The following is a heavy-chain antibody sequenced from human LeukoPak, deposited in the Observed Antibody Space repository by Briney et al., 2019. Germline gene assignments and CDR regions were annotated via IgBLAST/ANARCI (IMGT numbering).Heavy chain of an antibody. CDR2: XXXXXXTI. J-gene: IGHJ4*02. Sequence: PGGSLRLSCAASGFTFSTYSMNWVRQGPGKGLEWVSYXXXXXXTINYADSVKGRFTISRDNAKNSLYLQINSLRDEDTAVYYCARPRPNSYDSSGFYSWLDYWGQGTLVTVSS. V-gene: IGHV3-48*02. CDR1: GFTFSTYS. CDR3: ARPRPNSYDSSGFYSWLDY. D-gene: IGHD3-22*01.